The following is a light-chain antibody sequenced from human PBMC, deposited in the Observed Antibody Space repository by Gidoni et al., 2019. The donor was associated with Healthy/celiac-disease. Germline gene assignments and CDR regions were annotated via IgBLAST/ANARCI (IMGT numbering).Light chain of an antibody. Sequence: DIQMTQSPSSLSASVGDSVTITCRASQSSSSYLNWYQQKPGQAPKLLIYAASSLQSGVPSRFSGSGSGTDFTLTISSLQPEDFATYYCQQCYSTPRTFGQGTRLEIK. V-gene: IGKV1-39*01. CDR2: AAS. J-gene: IGKJ1*01. CDR3: QQCYSTPRT. CDR1: QSSSSY.